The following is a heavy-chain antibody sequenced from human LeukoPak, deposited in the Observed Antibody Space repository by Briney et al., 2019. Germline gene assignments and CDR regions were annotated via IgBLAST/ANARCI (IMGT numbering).Heavy chain of an antibody. CDR1: GFTFSSYG. J-gene: IGHJ4*02. D-gene: IGHD3-10*01. Sequence: PGGSLRLSCAASGFTFSSYGMHWVRQAPGKGLEWVAVISYDGSNKYYADSVKGRFTISRDNSKNTLYLQMNSLRAEDTAVYYCAKDAHPYYGSGSYHPYYFDYWGQGTLVTVSS. CDR2: ISYDGSNK. CDR3: AKDAHPYYGSGSYHPYYFDY. V-gene: IGHV3-30*18.